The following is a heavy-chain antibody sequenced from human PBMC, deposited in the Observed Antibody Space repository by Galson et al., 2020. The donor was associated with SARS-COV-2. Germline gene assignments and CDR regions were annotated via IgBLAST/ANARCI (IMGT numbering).Heavy chain of an antibody. V-gene: IGHV1-24*01. D-gene: IGHD3-10*01. CDR3: ATSNPMVRTSWFDP. Sequence: SVHVPCLGSGYILPELSMLWVRQPPGNGLEWMGGFDPEYGETVYAQHFQGRVTMTQYTSTDTAYMELTSLRSEGTAVGYCATSNPMVRTSWFDPWGRGTLVTVSS. J-gene: IGHJ5*02. CDR1: GYILPELS. CDR2: FDPEYGET.